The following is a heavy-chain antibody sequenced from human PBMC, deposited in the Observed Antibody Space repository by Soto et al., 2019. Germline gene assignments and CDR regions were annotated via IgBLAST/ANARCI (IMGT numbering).Heavy chain of an antibody. D-gene: IGHD2-21*01. CDR1: GFIFDDYA. CDR2: ITWNSDDI. J-gene: IGHJ4*02. V-gene: IGHV3-9*01. CDR3: ARHLSVCGPFDH. Sequence: EVRLVESGGGLVQPGRSLRLSCDASGFIFDDYAMHWVRQAPGKGLEWVSSITWNSDDIAYADSVKGRFTISRDNAKKSLYLHMNSLRTEDTAFYFCARHLSVCGPFDHWGQGTLVTVSS.